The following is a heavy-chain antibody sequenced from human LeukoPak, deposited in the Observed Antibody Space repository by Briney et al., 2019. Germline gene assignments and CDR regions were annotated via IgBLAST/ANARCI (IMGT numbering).Heavy chain of an antibody. CDR3: AKDLIGAVAGPSVDY. D-gene: IGHD6-19*01. CDR1: GFTFSNYW. CDR2: ISGSGGST. V-gene: IGHV3-23*01. J-gene: IGHJ4*02. Sequence: GGSPRLSCAASGFTFSNYWMAWARQAPGKGLEWVSAISGSGGSTYYADSVKGRFTIPRDNSKNTLYLQMNSLRAEDTAVYYCAKDLIGAVAGPSVDYWGQGTLVTVSS.